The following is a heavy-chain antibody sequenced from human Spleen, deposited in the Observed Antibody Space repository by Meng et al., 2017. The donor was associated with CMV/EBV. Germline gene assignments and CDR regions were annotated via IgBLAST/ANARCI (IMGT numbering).Heavy chain of an antibody. CDR3: ARAQIVVVPAATPAYGMDV. CDR2: MRQDGSEK. Sequence: GGSLRLSCAVSGFNFRDYWMTWVRQAPGKGLEWVANMRQDGSEKYYVDSVKGRFTISRDNANNSLFLQMSSLRAEDTAVYYCARAQIVVVPAATPAYGMDVWGQGTTVTVSS. V-gene: IGHV3-7*01. CDR1: GFNFRDYW. J-gene: IGHJ6*02. D-gene: IGHD2-2*02.